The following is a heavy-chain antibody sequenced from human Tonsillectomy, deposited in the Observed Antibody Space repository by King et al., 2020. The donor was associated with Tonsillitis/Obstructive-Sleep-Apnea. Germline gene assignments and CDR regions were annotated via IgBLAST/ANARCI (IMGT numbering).Heavy chain of an antibody. V-gene: IGHV3-30*18. CDR2: ISYDGTNK. CDR3: AKVRTEAAGVDAFDT. Sequence: QLVQSGGGVVQPGNSLRISCAASGFTFSNYGMHWVRQAPGKGLAWVAVISYDGTNKDYGDSVKGRFTISRDNSKNTLFLQMNSLSAEDTAVYYCAKVRTEAAGVDAFDTWGQGTMVTVSS. CDR1: GFTFSNYG. J-gene: IGHJ3*02. D-gene: IGHD6-13*01.